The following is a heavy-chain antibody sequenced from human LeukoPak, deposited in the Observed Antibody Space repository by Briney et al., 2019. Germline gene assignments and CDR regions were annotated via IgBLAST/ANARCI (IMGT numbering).Heavy chain of an antibody. CDR1: GFTFGTYW. CDR3: ATYSSTWYGSHDAFDM. D-gene: IGHD6-13*01. CDR2: IKQDGSEK. V-gene: IGHV3-7*01. J-gene: IGHJ3*02. Sequence: GGSLRLSCAASGFTFGTYWMSWVRQAPGKGLEWVANIKQDGSEKYYVGSVEGRFTISRDNAKNSLYLHMNGLRAEDTAVYYCATYSSTWYGSHDAFDMWGLGTMVTVSS.